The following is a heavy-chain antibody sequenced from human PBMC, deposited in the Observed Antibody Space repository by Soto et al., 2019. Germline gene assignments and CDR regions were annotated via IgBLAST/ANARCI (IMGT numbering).Heavy chain of an antibody. Sequence: QITLKESGPTLVKPTQTLTLTCTFSGFSLSTSAVTVGWIRQPPGKALEWLALISWDDDKRYSPSLKTRLTITKDTSKNQVVLRMTNMDPVDTVTYYCPHTDAGFYAGDAQAFDYWGQGTLVTLSS. CDR3: PHTDAGFYAGDAQAFDY. J-gene: IGHJ4*02. CDR1: GFSLSTSAVT. CDR2: ISWDDDK. D-gene: IGHD2-2*01. V-gene: IGHV2-5*02.